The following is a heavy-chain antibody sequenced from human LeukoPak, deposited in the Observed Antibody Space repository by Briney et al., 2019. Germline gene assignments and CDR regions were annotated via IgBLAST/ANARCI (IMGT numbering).Heavy chain of an antibody. CDR1: GLTFSSYW. V-gene: IGHV3-7*01. Sequence: GGSLGLSCAASGLTFSSYWMTWVRQGPGKGLEWVATISPDGNRENYVDSVKGRFSISRDNAKNSLFLQMRSPRAEDTAMYYCASTFPYCSSGTCALGGQGTLVTVSS. CDR3: ASTFPYCSSGTCAL. J-gene: IGHJ4*02. D-gene: IGHD2-15*01. CDR2: ISPDGNRE.